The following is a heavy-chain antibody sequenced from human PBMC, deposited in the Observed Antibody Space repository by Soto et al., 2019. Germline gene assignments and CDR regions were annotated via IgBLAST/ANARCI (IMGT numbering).Heavy chain of an antibody. CDR3: ARGSTTEYKVYYCYYMDV. CDR2: IIPILGIA. Sequence: QVQLVQSGAEVKKPGSSVKVSCKASGGTFSSYTISWVRQAPGQGLEWMGRIIPILGIANYAQKFQGRVTITADKSTRTAYTEQSSVRSEYMAVYYCARGSTTEYKVYYCYYMDVWGKGTTVTASS. CDR1: GGTFSSYT. D-gene: IGHD1-20*01. V-gene: IGHV1-69*02. J-gene: IGHJ6*03.